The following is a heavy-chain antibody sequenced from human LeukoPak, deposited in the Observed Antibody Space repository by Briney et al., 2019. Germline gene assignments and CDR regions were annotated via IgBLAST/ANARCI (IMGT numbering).Heavy chain of an antibody. CDR3: ASETTVNDAFDI. V-gene: IGHV1-69*04. Sequence: ASVKVSCKASGGTFSSYAISWVRQAPGQGLEWMGRIIPILGIANYAQKFQGRVTITADKSTSTAYMELSSLRSEDTAVYYCASETTVNDAFDIWGQGTMVTVSS. CDR1: GGTFSSYA. D-gene: IGHD4-17*01. CDR2: IIPILGIA. J-gene: IGHJ3*02.